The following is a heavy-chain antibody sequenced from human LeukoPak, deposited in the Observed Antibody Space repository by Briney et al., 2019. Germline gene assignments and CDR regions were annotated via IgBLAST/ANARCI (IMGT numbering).Heavy chain of an antibody. CDR3: AREIPDPNDAFDI. D-gene: IGHD2-21*01. J-gene: IGHJ3*02. V-gene: IGHV3-30*01. Sequence: PGRSLRLSCAASGFTFSSYAMDWVRQAPGKGLEWVAVISYDGSNKYYADSVKGRFTISRDNSKNTLYLQMNSLRAEDTAVYYCAREIPDPNDAFDIWGQGTMVTVSS. CDR2: ISYDGSNK. CDR1: GFTFSSYA.